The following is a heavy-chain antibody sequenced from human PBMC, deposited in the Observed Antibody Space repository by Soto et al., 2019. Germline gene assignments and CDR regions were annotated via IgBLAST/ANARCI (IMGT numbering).Heavy chain of an antibody. CDR2: IYYRGNT. D-gene: IGHD3-10*01. CDR3: ARHFKGAGEFDMHCIMDD. Sequence: PSETLSLTCIVSGGSISPYYWSWIRQPPGKGLEWIGYIYYRGNTDYSPSLKSRVTISVDTSKNQFSLKLTSVTVADTAVYYCARHFKGAGEFDMHCIMDDCGKGTTVTVAS. V-gene: IGHV4-59*08. CDR1: GGSISPYY. J-gene: IGHJ6*04.